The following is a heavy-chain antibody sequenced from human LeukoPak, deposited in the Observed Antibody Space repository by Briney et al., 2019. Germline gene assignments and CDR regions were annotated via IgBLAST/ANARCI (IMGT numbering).Heavy chain of an antibody. CDR2: MSDSGGST. Sequence: GGALTLSCACSGFTLSNYGLSSVRQAPGKGLEGVAGMSDSGGSTTYADSVKGRFNSSRDNAKNTLYLQMNSLRAEDTAVYFCAKRGVVIRVILVGFHKQAYYFDSWGQGALVTVSS. J-gene: IGHJ4*02. V-gene: IGHV3-23*01. CDR1: GFTLSNYG. D-gene: IGHD3-10*01. CDR3: AKRGVVIRVILVGFHKQAYYFDS.